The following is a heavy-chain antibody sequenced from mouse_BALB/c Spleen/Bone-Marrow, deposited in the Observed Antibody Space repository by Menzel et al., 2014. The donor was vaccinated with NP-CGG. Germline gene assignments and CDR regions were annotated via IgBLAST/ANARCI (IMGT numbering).Heavy chain of an antibody. CDR3: ARVYGWYFDV. J-gene: IGHJ1*01. CDR1: GFTFSSCG. Sequence: DVKLVESGGGLVQPGGSLKLSCVASGFTFSSCGMSWVRQTPDKRLELVATINNNGGSTYYPDSVKGQFTISRDNAKNTLYLQMSSLKSEDTAMYYCARVYGWYFDVWGAGTTVTVSS. CDR2: INNNGGST. V-gene: IGHV5-6-3*01. D-gene: IGHD1-1*01.